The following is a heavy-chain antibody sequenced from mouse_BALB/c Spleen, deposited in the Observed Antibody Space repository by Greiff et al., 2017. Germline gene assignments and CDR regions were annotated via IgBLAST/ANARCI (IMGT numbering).Heavy chain of an antibody. V-gene: IGHV6-6*02. D-gene: IGHD2-14*01. CDR2: IRLKSNNYAT. J-gene: IGHJ2*01. Sequence: EVKLMESGGGLVQPGGSMKLSCVASGFTFSNYWMNWVRQSPEKGLEWVAEIRLKSNNYATHYAESVKGRFTISRDDSKSSVYLQMNNLRAEDTGIYYCTRDYRYDVNYWGQGTTLTVSS. CDR3: TRDYRYDVNY. CDR1: GFTFSNYW.